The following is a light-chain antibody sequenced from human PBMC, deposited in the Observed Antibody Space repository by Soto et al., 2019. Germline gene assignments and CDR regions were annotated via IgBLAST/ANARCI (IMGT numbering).Light chain of an antibody. CDR3: QQSYSSSWT. CDR2: VAS. V-gene: IGKV1-39*01. CDR1: RSVTGY. J-gene: IGKJ1*01. Sequence: DIQMTQSPSSLSAFVGDRVTLTCRASRSVTGYLTWYQQKPGKAPKLLIFVASSLQSGVPSRFSGSRSGTDFTLTISSLQPEDCATYYCQQSYSSSWTFGQGTKVDI.